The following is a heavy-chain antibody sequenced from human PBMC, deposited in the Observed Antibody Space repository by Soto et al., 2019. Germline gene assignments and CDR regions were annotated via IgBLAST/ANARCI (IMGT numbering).Heavy chain of an antibody. D-gene: IGHD6-13*01. CDR2: ISAYNGNT. J-gene: IGHJ4*02. V-gene: IGHV1-18*01. CDR3: ARDEGVYSSSSDGGGY. Sequence: ASVKVSCKASGYTFTSYGISWVRQAPGQGLEWMGWISAYNGNTNYAQKLQGRVTMTTDTSTSTAYMELRSLRSDDTAVYYCARDEGVYSSSSDGGGYWGQGTLVTVSS. CDR1: GYTFTSYG.